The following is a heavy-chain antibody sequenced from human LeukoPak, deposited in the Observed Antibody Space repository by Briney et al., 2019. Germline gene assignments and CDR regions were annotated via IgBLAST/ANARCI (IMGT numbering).Heavy chain of an antibody. J-gene: IGHJ3*02. D-gene: IGHD2-2*02. CDR3: ASQHCSSTTCYTDAFDI. Sequence: GGTLRLSCAASGFTFSRYWMSWVRQTPGKGLEWVANIKQDGNEKYYVDSVKGRFAISRDNAKNSLYLQMNSLRAEDTAVYYCASQHCSSTTCYTDAFDIWGQGTMVTVSS. CDR2: IKQDGNEK. V-gene: IGHV3-7*01. CDR1: GFTFSRYW.